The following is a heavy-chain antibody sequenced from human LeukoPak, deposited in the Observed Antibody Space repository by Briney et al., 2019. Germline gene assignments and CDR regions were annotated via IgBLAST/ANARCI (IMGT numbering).Heavy chain of an antibody. Sequence: SVKVSCKASGGTFSSYAISWVRQAPGQGLEWMGGIIPIFGTANYAQKFQGRVTITADESTSTAYMELSSLRSEDTAVYYCARQFINSPQWLARGGAFDIWGQGTMVTVSS. CDR3: ARQFINSPQWLARGGAFDI. J-gene: IGHJ3*02. CDR2: IIPIFGTA. V-gene: IGHV1-69*01. D-gene: IGHD6-19*01. CDR1: GGTFSSYA.